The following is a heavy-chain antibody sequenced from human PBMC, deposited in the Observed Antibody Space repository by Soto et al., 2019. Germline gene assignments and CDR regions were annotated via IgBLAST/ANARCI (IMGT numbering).Heavy chain of an antibody. CDR1: GFTFSSYG. J-gene: IGHJ4*02. D-gene: IGHD6-19*01. CDR3: AKAPQWLVLDY. V-gene: IGHV3-30*18. CDR2: ISYDGSNK. Sequence: QVQLVESGGGVVQPGRSLRLSCAASGFTFSSYGMHWVRQAPGKGLEWVAVISYDGSNKYYADSVKGRFTISRDNSKNTLYLQMNSLRAEDTAVYYCAKAPQWLVLDYWGQGTLVTVSS.